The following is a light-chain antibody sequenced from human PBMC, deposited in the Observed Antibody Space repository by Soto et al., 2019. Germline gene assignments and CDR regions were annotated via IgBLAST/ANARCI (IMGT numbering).Light chain of an antibody. Sequence: QSVLTQPPSVSEAPRQRVTISCSGSRSNIGNNAVSWYQQLPGKAPKLLIYYDDLVPSGVSDRFSGSKSGTSASLAFSGLQSEDEADYYCATWDDILNGQVFGGGTKLTVL. J-gene: IGLJ2*01. CDR2: YDD. CDR1: RSNIGNNA. V-gene: IGLV1-36*01. CDR3: ATWDDILNGQV.